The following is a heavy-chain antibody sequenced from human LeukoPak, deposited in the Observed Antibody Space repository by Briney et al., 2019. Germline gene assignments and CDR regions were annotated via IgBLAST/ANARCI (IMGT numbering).Heavy chain of an antibody. CDR3: ARDLSGIAGYTYGRGIDY. J-gene: IGHJ4*02. Sequence: GGSLRLSCAASGFTFSTYNMNWVRHAPGKGLEWISSITSSSSYIYYADSVKGRFTISRDNAKTSLYLQMNSLRAEDTAVYYCARDLSGIAGYTYGRGIDYWGQGTLVTVSS. D-gene: IGHD5-18*01. CDR2: ITSSSSYI. V-gene: IGHV3-21*01. CDR1: GFTFSTYN.